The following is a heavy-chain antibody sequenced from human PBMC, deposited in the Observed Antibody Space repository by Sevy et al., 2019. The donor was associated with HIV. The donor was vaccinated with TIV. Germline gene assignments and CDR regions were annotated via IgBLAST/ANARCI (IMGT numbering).Heavy chain of an antibody. CDR1: GFTFSSYS. CDR3: ARVSEECELLSRFDY. CDR2: ISSSSSYI. J-gene: IGHJ4*02. D-gene: IGHD1-26*01. V-gene: IGHV3-21*01. Sequence: GGSLRLSCAASGFTFSSYSMNWVRQAPGKGLEWVSSISSSSSYIYYADSVKGRFTISRDKAKNSLYLQMNSLRAEDTAVYDCARVSEECELLSRFDYWGQGTLVTVSS.